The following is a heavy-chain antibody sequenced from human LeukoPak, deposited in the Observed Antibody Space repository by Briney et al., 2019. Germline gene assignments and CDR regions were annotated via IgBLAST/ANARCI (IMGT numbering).Heavy chain of an antibody. D-gene: IGHD6-13*01. CDR1: GGSFSGYY. CDR3: ARGRGYSSSWYSPPTYYYYGMDV. V-gene: IGHV4-34*01. Sequence: SETLSLTCAVYGGSFSGYYWSWIRQPPGKGLERIGEINHSGSTNYNPSLKSRVTISVDTSKNQFSLKLSPVTAADTAVYYCARGRGYSSSWYSPPTYYYYGMDVWGQGTTVTVSS. J-gene: IGHJ6*02. CDR2: INHSGST.